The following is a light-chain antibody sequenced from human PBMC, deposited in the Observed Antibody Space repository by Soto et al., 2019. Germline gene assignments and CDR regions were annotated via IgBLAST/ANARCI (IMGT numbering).Light chain of an antibody. V-gene: IGLV3-21*04. CDR2: YDS. Sequence: SYELTQPPSVSVAPGKTARITRGGNNIGSKSVHWYQQKPGQAPVLVIYYDSDRPSGIPERFSGSNSGNTATLTISRVEAGDEADYYCQVWDSSSDPRGVFGTGTKVTVL. CDR3: QVWDSSSDPRGV. J-gene: IGLJ1*01. CDR1: NIGSKS.